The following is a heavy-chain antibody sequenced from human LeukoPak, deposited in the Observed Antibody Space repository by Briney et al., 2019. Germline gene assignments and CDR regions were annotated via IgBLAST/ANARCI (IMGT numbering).Heavy chain of an antibody. CDR3: AREFRYCSGGSCFSRDWFDP. J-gene: IGHJ5*02. CDR2: INPRSGGT. V-gene: IGHV1-2*02. CDR1: GYTFTGYH. D-gene: IGHD2-15*01. Sequence: GASVKVSCKASGYTFTGYHMHWVRQAPGQGLEWMGWINPRSGGTKLAQKFQGRVTMTTDTSIRTVYLDVRSLRSDDTAAYYCAREFRYCSGGSCFSRDWFDPWGQGTLVIVSS.